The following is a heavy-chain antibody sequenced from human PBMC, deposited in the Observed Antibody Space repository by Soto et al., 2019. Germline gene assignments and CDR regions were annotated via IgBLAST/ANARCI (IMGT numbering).Heavy chain of an antibody. CDR2: IIPIFGTA. V-gene: IGHV1-69*13. J-gene: IGHJ4*02. CDR3: ARYDSSGYAHFDY. Sequence: SVKVSCKASGGTFSSYAISWVRQAPGQGLEWMGGIIPIFGTANYAQKSQGRVTITADESTSTAYMELSSLRSEDTAVYYCARYDSSGYAHFDYWGQGTLVTVSS. D-gene: IGHD3-22*01. CDR1: GGTFSSYA.